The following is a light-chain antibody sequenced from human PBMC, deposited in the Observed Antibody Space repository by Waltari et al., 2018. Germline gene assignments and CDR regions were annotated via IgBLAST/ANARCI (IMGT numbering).Light chain of an antibody. CDR2: GAS. Sequence: DIQMTQSPSSLSASVGDRVTITCRASQGISSYLAWYQQKPGKPPKLLIFGASTLHSGVPSRFSGSGSGTDYTLTISSLQPEDVASYYCQNYNVAPQTFGQGTRVDI. V-gene: IGKV1-27*01. CDR1: QGISSY. CDR3: QNYNVAPQT. J-gene: IGKJ1*01.